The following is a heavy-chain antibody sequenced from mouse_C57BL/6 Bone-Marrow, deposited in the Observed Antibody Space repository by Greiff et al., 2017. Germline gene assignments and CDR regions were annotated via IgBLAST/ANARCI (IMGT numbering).Heavy chain of an antibody. CDR3: TRYSNYGAMDY. CDR2: IAPESCGT. J-gene: IGHJ4*01. D-gene: IGHD2-5*01. CDR1: GYTFTDYE. Sequence: QVQLKESGAELVRPGASVKLSCKASGYTFTDYEMHCVKQTPVHGLEWIGAIAPESCGTAYNQKFKGKATLTADKSSSTAYMELRSLTSEDYAGYYYTRYSNYGAMDYWGQGTSVTVSS. V-gene: IGHV1-23*01.